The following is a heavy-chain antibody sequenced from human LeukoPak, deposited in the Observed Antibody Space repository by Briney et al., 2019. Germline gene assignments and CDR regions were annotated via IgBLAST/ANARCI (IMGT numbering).Heavy chain of an antibody. V-gene: IGHV4-30-4*01. CDR3: ARYSSGYYYHSTSFDY. Sequence: PSQTLSLTCTVSGGSISSGDYYWSWIRQPPGKGLEWIGYIYYSGSTYYNPSLKSRVTISVDTSKNQFSLKLSSVTAAGTAVYYCARYSSGYYYHSTSFDYWGQGTLVTVSS. J-gene: IGHJ4*02. CDR2: IYYSGST. CDR1: GGSISSGDYY. D-gene: IGHD3-22*01.